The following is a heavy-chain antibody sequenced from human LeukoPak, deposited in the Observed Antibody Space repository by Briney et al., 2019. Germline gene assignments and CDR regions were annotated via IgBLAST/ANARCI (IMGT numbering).Heavy chain of an antibody. CDR2: INPSGGST. CDR3: ARGVMLSGHHPNAFDI. Sequence: ASVKVSCKASGYTFTSYYMHWVRQAPAQGLEWMGIINPSGGSTSYGQKFQGRVTMTRDTSTSTVYMELSNLRSEDTAVYYCARGVMLSGHHPNAFDIWGQGTMVTVSS. D-gene: IGHD3-3*01. CDR1: GYTFTSYY. J-gene: IGHJ3*02. V-gene: IGHV1-46*03.